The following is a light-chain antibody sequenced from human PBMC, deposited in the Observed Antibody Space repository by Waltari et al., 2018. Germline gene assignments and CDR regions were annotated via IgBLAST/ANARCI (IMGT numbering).Light chain of an antibody. CDR3: QQRSGWPPAIT. J-gene: IGKJ5*01. CDR1: QSVSDY. V-gene: IGKV3-11*01. CDR2: DVS. Sequence: EIVLTQSPVTLSLSPGERATLSCRASQSVSDYLAWFRQNPGQAPRLLIYDVSNRAPGIPARFSGSGSETDFTLTISSLEPDDFGIYYCQQRSGWPPAITFGQGTRLEIK.